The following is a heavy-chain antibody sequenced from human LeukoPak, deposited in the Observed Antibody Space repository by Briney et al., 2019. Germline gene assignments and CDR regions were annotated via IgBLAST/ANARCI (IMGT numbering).Heavy chain of an antibody. CDR3: ARVWFGDPSGAFDI. CDR2: IYYSGST. Sequence: SETLSLTCTVSGGSLNSYYWSWIRQPPGKGLEWIGYIYYSGSTNYNPPLKSRVTISLDTSKNQFSLKLTSVTAVDTAVYYCARVWFGDPSGAFDIWGQGTMVTVSS. D-gene: IGHD3-10*01. J-gene: IGHJ3*02. V-gene: IGHV4-59*08. CDR1: GGSLNSYY.